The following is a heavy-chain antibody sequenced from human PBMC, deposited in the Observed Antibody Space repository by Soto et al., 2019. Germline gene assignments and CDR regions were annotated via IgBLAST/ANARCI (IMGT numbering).Heavy chain of an antibody. CDR2: IYTSGST. J-gene: IGHJ3*02. Sequence: SETLSLTCTVSGGSISSYYWSWLRQPAGKGLEWIGRIYTSGSTNYNPSLKSRVTMSVDTSKNQFSLKLSSVTAADTAVYYCARYDYVWGSYRPPADAFDIWGQGTMVTVSS. CDR3: ARYDYVWGSYRPPADAFDI. D-gene: IGHD3-16*02. V-gene: IGHV4-4*07. CDR1: GGSISSYY.